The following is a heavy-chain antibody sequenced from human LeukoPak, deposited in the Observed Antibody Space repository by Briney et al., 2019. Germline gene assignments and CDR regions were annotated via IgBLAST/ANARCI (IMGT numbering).Heavy chain of an antibody. J-gene: IGHJ4*02. CDR2: MNPNSGNT. Sequence: ASVKVSCKASGYTFTSYGISWVRQAPGQGLEWMGWMNPNSGNTGYAQKFQGRVTMTRNTSISTAYMELSSLRSEDTAVYHCARGIAVAGPYFDYWGQGTLVTVSS. V-gene: IGHV1-8*02. CDR1: GYTFTSYG. D-gene: IGHD6-19*01. CDR3: ARGIAVAGPYFDY.